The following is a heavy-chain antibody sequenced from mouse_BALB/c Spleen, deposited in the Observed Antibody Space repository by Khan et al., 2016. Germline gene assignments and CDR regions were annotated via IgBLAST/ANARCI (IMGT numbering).Heavy chain of an antibody. V-gene: IGHV3-2*02. J-gene: IGHJ3*01. CDR2: ISYSGST. CDR1: GYSITSDYA. CDR3: EILIYYYCRRFAY. D-gene: IGHD1-1*01. Sequence: EVQLQESGPGLVQPSQSLSLTCNVTGYSITSDYAWNWIRQFPGNKLEWMGYISYSGSTSYNPSHKSRTSITRDTSKHQFFRQLNSVPTSDTSTCYCEILIYYYCRRFAYWGQGTLVTISA.